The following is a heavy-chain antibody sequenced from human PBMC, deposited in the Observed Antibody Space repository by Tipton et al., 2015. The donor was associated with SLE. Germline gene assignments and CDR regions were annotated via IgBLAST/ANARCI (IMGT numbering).Heavy chain of an antibody. CDR2: IYTSGST. Sequence: TLSLTCAVSGGSISSGGYSWSWIRQPAGKGLEWIGYIYTSGSTNYNPSLKSRVTISVDTSKNQFSLKLSSVTAADTAVYYCARGTYSSGWSDAFDIWGQGTMVTVSS. D-gene: IGHD6-19*01. V-gene: IGHV4-61*09. J-gene: IGHJ3*02. CDR3: ARGTYSSGWSDAFDI. CDR1: GGSISSGGYS.